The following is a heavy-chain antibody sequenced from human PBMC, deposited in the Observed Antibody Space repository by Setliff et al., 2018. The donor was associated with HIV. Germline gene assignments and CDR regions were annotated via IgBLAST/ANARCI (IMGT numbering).Heavy chain of an antibody. CDR2: IYTSGST. Sequence: SETLSLTCTVSGGSISSGNYYWSWIRQPAGKGLEWIGRIYTSGSTNYNPSLKSRVTISLDTSKNQFSLKLRSVTAADTAVYYCARAYFGSGIYYWGQGTLVTVSS. D-gene: IGHD3-10*01. J-gene: IGHJ4*02. CDR1: GGSISSGNYY. CDR3: ARAYFGSGIYY. V-gene: IGHV4-61*02.